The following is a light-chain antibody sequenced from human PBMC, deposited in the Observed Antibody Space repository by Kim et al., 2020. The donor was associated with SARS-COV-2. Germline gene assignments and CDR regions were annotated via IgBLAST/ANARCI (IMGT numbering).Light chain of an antibody. V-gene: IGLV4-69*01. Sequence: ASVNLTCTLSNGHSTYTIAWHQQQPEKGPRYLMKVNSDGSHSKGDGIPDRFSGSSSGAERYLTISSLQSDDEADYYCQTWGTGFRMFGGGTQLTVL. CDR3: QTWGTGFRM. CDR1: NGHSTYT. CDR2: VNSDGSH. J-gene: IGLJ3*02.